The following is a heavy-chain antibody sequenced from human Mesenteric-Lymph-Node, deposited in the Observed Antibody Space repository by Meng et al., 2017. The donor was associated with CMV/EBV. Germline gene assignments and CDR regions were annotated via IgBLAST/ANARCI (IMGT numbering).Heavy chain of an antibody. V-gene: IGHV1-2*02. CDR3: ARSRHCSSTSCHRGWFDP. D-gene: IGHD2-2*01. CDR1: GGTFRNYT. CDR2: INPNSGGT. Sequence: ASVKVSCKASGGTFRNYTITWVRQAPGQGLEWMGWINPNSGGTNYAQKFQGRVTMTRDTSISTAYMELSRLRSDDTAVYYCARSRHCSSTSCHRGWFDPWGQGTLVTVSS. J-gene: IGHJ5*02.